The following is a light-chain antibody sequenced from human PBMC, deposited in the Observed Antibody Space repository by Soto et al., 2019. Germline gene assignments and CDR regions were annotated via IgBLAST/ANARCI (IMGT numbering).Light chain of an antibody. V-gene: IGKV1-5*01. Sequence: DIXMTQSPSSLSASVGDRVTITCRASQSITYWLAWYQQKPGRAPKLLIYDVFNLQSGVPSRFSGSGSGTEFTLTISSLQPDDSATYYCQQYHSFSFTFGQGTKLEIK. CDR2: DVF. CDR3: QQYHSFSFT. CDR1: QSITYW. J-gene: IGKJ2*01.